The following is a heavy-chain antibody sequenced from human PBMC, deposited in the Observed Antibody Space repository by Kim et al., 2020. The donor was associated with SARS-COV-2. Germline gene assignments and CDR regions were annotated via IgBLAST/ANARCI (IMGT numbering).Heavy chain of an antibody. CDR2: ISYDGSNK. D-gene: IGHD3-10*01. Sequence: GGSLRLSCAASGFTFSTYGMHWVRQAPGKGLEWVAVISYDGSNKYYADSVKGRFTISRDNSKNTLYLQMNSLRAEDTAVYYCATPKEYYGSGSSPFDYWGQGTLVTVSS. CDR3: ATPKEYYGSGSSPFDY. V-gene: IGHV3-33*05. CDR1: GFTFSTYG. J-gene: IGHJ4*02.